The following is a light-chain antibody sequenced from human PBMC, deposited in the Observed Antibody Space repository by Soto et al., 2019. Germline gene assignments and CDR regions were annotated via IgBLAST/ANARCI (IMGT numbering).Light chain of an antibody. CDR3: QQRSNWPLT. J-gene: IGKJ5*01. CDR2: GAT. Sequence: DILMQQYPATLSLAPGERATLSCKASQSVSSNLAWYQQKPGQAPRLLIHGATTRATGIPARFSGSGSGTEFTLTISSLQSEDFAVYYCQQRSNWPLTFGQRTRLEIK. V-gene: IGKV3-15*01. CDR1: QSVSSN.